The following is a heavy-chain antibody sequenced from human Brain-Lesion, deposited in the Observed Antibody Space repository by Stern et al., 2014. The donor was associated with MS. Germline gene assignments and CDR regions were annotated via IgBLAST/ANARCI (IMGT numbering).Heavy chain of an antibody. CDR2: ITSDSGTI. D-gene: IGHD3-3*01. Sequence: EVQLEESGGGLVQPGRSLRLSCAASGFIFDDYAIHWVRQAPGKGLEWVSGITSDSGTIVYADSVKGRFTISRDNAKNSLYLQMNSLRVEDTAFYYCATLDFVRPAAGRGWFDPWGQGTLGTVSS. CDR3: ATLDFVRPAAGRGWFDP. J-gene: IGHJ5*02. CDR1: GFIFDDYA. V-gene: IGHV3-9*01.